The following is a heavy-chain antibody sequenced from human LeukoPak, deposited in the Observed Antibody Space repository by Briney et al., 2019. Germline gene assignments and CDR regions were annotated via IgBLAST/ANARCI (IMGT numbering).Heavy chain of an antibody. CDR3: ARAAQWGIAAAGTNWFDP. Sequence: SETLSLTCTVSGGSISSYYWSWIRQPPGKGLEWIGSIYYSGSTYYNPSLKSRVTISVDTSKNQFSLKLSSVTAADTAVYYCARAAQWGIAAAGTNWFDPWGQGTLVTVSS. V-gene: IGHV4-39*01. CDR2: IYYSGST. D-gene: IGHD6-13*01. CDR1: GGSISSYY. J-gene: IGHJ5*02.